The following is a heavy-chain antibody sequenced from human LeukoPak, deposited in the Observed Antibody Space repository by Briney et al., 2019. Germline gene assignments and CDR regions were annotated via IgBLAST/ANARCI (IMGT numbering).Heavy chain of an antibody. D-gene: IGHD1-26*01. Sequence: PGGSLRLSCAASGFSLSAYEVNWVRQAPGKGLEWVSYIYIGVGSAFYADSVKGRFTISRDNAKNSLYLQMNSLRAEDTAVYYCARVGMDVWGKGTTVTVSS. V-gene: IGHV3-48*03. CDR2: IYIGVGSA. J-gene: IGHJ6*04. CDR1: GFSLSAYE. CDR3: ARVGMDV.